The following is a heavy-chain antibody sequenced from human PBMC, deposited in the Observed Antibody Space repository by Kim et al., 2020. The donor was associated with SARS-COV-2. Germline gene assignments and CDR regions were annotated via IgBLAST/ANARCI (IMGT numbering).Heavy chain of an antibody. J-gene: IGHJ3*02. CDR3: ARPYYYDSSGYPNAFDI. V-gene: IGHV4-39*01. Sequence: LKRRVTISVDTSKNQYSLKLSSVTAADTAVYYCARPYYYDSSGYPNAFDIWGQGTMVTVSS. D-gene: IGHD3-22*01.